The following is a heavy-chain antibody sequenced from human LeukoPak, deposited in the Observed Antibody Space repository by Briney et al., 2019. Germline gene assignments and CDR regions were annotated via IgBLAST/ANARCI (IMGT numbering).Heavy chain of an antibody. CDR2: MNPNSGNT. J-gene: IGHJ4*02. D-gene: IGHD4-17*01. CDR3: ARADYGDYVDYFDY. Sequence: ASVKVSCKASGYTFTSYDITWARQATGQGLEWMGWMNPNSGNTGYAQKFQGRVTMTRNTSISTAYMELSSLRSEDTAVYYCARADYGDYVDYFDYWGQGTLVTVSS. V-gene: IGHV1-8*01. CDR1: GYTFTSYD.